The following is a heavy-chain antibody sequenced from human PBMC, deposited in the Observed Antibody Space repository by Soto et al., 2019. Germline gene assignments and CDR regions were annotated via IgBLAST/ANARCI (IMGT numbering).Heavy chain of an antibody. CDR2: ISAHNGNT. V-gene: IGHV1-18*01. J-gene: IGHJ4*02. CDR3: ARGRYGDY. Sequence: QVHLVQSGAEVKKPGASVKVSCKGSGYTFTSYGITWVRQAPGQGLVWMGWISAHNGNTNYAQKFQGRVTVTRDTSTSTAYMELRSLRSDDTAVYYCARGRYGDYWGQGTLVTVSS. D-gene: IGHD1-1*01. CDR1: GYTFTSYG.